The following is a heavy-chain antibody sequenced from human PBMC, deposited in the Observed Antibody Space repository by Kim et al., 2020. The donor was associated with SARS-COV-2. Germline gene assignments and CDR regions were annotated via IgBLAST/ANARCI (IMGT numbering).Heavy chain of an antibody. CDR3: ARGVYYDFWSGYKN. Sequence: SVKVSCKASGGTFSSYAISWVRQAPGQGLEWMGGIIPIFGTANYAQKFQGRVTITADESTSTAYMELSSLRSEDTAVYYCARGVYYDFWSGYKNWGQGTLVTVSS. D-gene: IGHD3-3*01. J-gene: IGHJ4*02. V-gene: IGHV1-69*13. CDR2: IIPIFGTA. CDR1: GGTFSSYA.